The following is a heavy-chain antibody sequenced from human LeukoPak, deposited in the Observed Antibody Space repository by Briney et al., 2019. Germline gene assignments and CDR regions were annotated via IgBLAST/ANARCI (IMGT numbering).Heavy chain of an antibody. CDR2: IWYDANTK. CDR1: EFSFKNYA. V-gene: IGHV3-33*01. J-gene: IGHJ6*02. Sequence: GRSLRLSCAASEFSFKNYAMHWVRQAPGKGLEWVAVIWYDANTKHYVDSVKGRFTISRDNSKNTLYLQMSSLRAEDTAVYYCAREFFGLGDIVEESAASWGMDVWGQGSAVTVSS. D-gene: IGHD2-2*01. CDR3: AREFFGLGDIVEESAASWGMDV.